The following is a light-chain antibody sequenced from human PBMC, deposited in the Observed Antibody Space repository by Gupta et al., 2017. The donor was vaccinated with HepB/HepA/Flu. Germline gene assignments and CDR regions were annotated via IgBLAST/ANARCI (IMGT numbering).Light chain of an antibody. Sequence: QSVLTQPPSASGTPGQRVTISCSGSSANIGSNTVNWYQQPPGTAPKLLICSNNQRSRGVTDRSSGSNSCTAASLAISGLQAEEEAEYYCDDWDDSLNCTLVVFGGGTKLTVL. V-gene: IGLV1-44*01. CDR2: SNN. J-gene: IGLJ2*01. CDR3: DDWDDSLNCTLVV. CDR1: SANIGSNT.